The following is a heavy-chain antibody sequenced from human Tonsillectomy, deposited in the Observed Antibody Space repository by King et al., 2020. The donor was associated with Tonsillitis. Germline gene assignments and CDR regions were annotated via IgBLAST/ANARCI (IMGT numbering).Heavy chain of an antibody. CDR3: AVGRY. D-gene: IGHD1-26*01. J-gene: IGHJ4*02. Sequence: VQLVESGGGLVQPGGSLRLSCAASGFTFSSFLMSWVRQAPGRGRGWVANIKQNGSEKYYVDSMKGRFTISRDNTKNSLYLQMNSLRAEDTAVYYCAVGRYWGQGALVIVSS. CDR2: IKQNGSEK. CDR1: GFTFSSFL. V-gene: IGHV3-7*03.